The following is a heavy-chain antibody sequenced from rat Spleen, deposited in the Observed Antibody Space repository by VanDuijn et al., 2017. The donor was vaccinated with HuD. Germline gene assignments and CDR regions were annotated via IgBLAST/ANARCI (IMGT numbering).Heavy chain of an antibody. Sequence: QVQLKESGPGLVQPSQTLSLTCTVSGFSLTSNSVDWVRQPPGKGLEWMGEIWGDGSTHYNSALKSLLTISGDTSKSQVFLKMNSLQTDDTAIYFCTSARDWGQGVMVTVSS. J-gene: IGHJ2*01. V-gene: IGHV2-1*01. CDR1: GFSLTSNS. D-gene: IGHD1-4*01. CDR3: TSARD. CDR2: IWGDGST.